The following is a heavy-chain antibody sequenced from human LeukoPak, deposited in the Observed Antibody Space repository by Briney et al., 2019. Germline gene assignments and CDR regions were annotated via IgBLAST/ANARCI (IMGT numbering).Heavy chain of an antibody. D-gene: IGHD6-19*01. CDR3: ATVLLAVAGTFDY. V-gene: IGHV1-24*01. J-gene: IGHJ4*02. Sequence: ASVKVSCKVSGYTLTELSMHWVRQAPGKGLEWMGGFDPEDGETIYAQKFQGRVAMTEDTSTDTAYMELSSLRSEDTAAYYCATVLLAVAGTFDYWGQGTLVTVSS. CDR1: GYTLTELS. CDR2: FDPEDGET.